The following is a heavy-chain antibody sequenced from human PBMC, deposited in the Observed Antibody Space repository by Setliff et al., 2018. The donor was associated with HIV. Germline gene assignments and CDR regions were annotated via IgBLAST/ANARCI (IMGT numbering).Heavy chain of an antibody. D-gene: IGHD5-12*01. J-gene: IGHJ4*02. CDR1: GDSISSGCYY. CDR3: ASGRGAKGGYDYFGS. CDR2: IYYSGAT. V-gene: IGHV4-31*03. Sequence: ASETLSLTCTVSGDSISSGCYYWSWIRQLPGKGLEWIGYIYYSGATYYNPSLKNRVTISLDTSKSQFSLKLTSVTAADTALYYCASGRGAKGGYDYFGSWGQGTLVTVSS.